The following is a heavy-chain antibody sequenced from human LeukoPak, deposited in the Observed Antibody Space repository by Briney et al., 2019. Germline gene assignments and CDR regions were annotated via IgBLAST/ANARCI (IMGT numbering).Heavy chain of an antibody. CDR1: GGSISSYY. CDR3: ARARITMVRETRRKAYYFDY. J-gene: IGHJ4*02. Sequence: SETLSLTCTVSGGSISSYYWNWIRQPPGKGLEWIGYICYSGSTNYNPSLKSRVTISVDTSKNQFSLKLSSVTAADTAVYYCARARITMVRETRRKAYYFDYWGQGTLVTVSS. V-gene: IGHV4-59*01. D-gene: IGHD3-10*01. CDR2: ICYSGST.